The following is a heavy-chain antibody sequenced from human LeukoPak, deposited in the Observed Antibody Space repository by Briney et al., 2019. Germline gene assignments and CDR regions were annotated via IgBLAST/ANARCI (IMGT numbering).Heavy chain of an antibody. V-gene: IGHV1-46*01. D-gene: IGHD1-26*01. CDR2: INPSGGST. Sequence: ASVKVSCKASGYTFTSYYMHWVRQAPGQGLEWMGIINPSGGSTSYAQKFQGRVTMTRDMSTSTVYMELSSLRSEDTAVYYCATGIVGATNLEGVVPDAFDIWGQGTMVTVSS. CDR3: ATGIVGATNLEGVVPDAFDI. J-gene: IGHJ3*02. CDR1: GYTFTSYY.